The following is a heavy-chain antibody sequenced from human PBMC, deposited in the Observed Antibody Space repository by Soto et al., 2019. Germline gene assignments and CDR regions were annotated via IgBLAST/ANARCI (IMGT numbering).Heavy chain of an antibody. V-gene: IGHV1-46*01. J-gene: IGHJ4*02. Sequence: ASVKVSCKASGYNFIGQYIHWVRQAPGQGLEWMGIINPSGGGTTYAQKFQGRVTNARDMSASTAYIEVTSLTSEDTAIYYCAREGAHYTPLDHWGQGALVTVSS. D-gene: IGHD2-15*01. CDR2: INPSGGGT. CDR1: GYNFIGQY. CDR3: AREGAHYTPLDH.